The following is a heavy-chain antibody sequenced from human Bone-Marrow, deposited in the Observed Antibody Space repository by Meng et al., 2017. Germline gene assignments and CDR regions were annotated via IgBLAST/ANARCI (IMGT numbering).Heavy chain of an antibody. CDR1: EFSFSSYE. CDR2: ISSDSGTI. CDR3: ATSGYDSSGYSNPFDY. Sequence: GESLKISCAASEFSFSSYEMNWVRQAPGKGLEWVSYISSDSGTIFYADSVKGRFTISRDNAKNSLFLQMNSLRAEDTAVYYCATSGYDSSGYSNPFDYWGQGTLVTVSS. J-gene: IGHJ4*02. V-gene: IGHV3-48*03. D-gene: IGHD3-22*01.